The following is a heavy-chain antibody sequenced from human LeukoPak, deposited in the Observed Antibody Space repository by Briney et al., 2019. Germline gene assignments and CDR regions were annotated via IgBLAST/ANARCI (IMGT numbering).Heavy chain of an antibody. V-gene: IGHV3-9*01. J-gene: IGHJ4*02. Sequence: GRSLRLSCAVSGFTFDDYAMHWVRQAPGKGLEWVSGFSWDSGSIGYADSVKGRFTISRDNAKNSLYLQMNSLRAEDTALYYCAKAGYYYVSGTYFDYWGQGTLVTVSS. D-gene: IGHD3-10*01. CDR2: FSWDSGSI. CDR3: AKAGYYYVSGTYFDY. CDR1: GFTFDDYA.